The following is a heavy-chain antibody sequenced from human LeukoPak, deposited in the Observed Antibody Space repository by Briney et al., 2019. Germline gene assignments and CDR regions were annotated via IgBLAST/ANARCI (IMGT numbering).Heavy chain of an antibody. Sequence: ASVKVSCKVSGYTRTELSMHWVRQAPGKGLEWMGGFDPEDGETIYAQKFQGRVTMTEDTSTDTAYMELSSLRSEDTAVYYCAAVPLLRLDYYFDYWGQGTLVTVSS. CDR3: AAVPLLRLDYYFDY. J-gene: IGHJ4*02. CDR1: GYTRTELS. V-gene: IGHV1-24*01. CDR2: FDPEDGET. D-gene: IGHD3/OR15-3a*01.